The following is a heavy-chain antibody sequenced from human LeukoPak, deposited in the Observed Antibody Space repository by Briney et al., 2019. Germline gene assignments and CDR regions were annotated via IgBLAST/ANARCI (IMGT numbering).Heavy chain of an antibody. CDR3: ARDRPNYAFDY. D-gene: IGHD3-16*01. V-gene: IGHV3-74*01. Sequence: GGSLRLSCAASGFTFSSYWMHWVRQAPGKGLVWVSCINSDGSSTRYADSVKGRFTISRDNAKNTLFLQMNSLGAEDTAVYYCARDRPNYAFDYWGQGTLVTVSS. CDR2: INSDGSST. J-gene: IGHJ4*02. CDR1: GFTFSSYW.